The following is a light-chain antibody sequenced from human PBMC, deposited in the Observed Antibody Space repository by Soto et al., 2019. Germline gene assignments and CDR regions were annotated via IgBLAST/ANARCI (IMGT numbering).Light chain of an antibody. J-gene: IGKJ4*01. CDR2: GAS. CDR1: QSVSSN. V-gene: IGKV3-20*01. Sequence: EILMTQSPATLCVSPGERATLSCRASQSVSSNLAWYQQKPGQGPRLLIYGASTRATGIPDRFSGSGSGTDFTLTISRLGPEDFAVYYCRQYGRSLGFAVGGGTKVDIK. CDR3: RQYGRSLGFA.